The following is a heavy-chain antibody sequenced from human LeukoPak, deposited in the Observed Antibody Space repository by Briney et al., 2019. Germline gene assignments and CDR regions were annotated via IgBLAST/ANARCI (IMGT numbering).Heavy chain of an antibody. CDR3: TSDTFGEHDH. J-gene: IGHJ4*02. V-gene: IGHV3-74*01. CDR1: GFTFSSYW. D-gene: IGHD3-10*01. Sequence: GGSLRLSCAASGFTFSSYWMHWVRQGPGKGLVWVSRITPDGSTTTYADSVKGRFAISRDNAKNTLYLQMDNLRAEDTALYYCTSDTFGEHDHWGQGTLVSVSS. CDR2: ITPDGSTT.